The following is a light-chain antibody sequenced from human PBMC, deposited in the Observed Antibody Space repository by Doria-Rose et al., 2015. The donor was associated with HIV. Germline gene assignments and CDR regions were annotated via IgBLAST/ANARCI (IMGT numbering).Light chain of an antibody. V-gene: IGKV3-20*01. CDR1: QSFSSTY. J-gene: IGKJ1*01. CDR3: HQYGTSWT. Sequence: TQSPGTLSLSPGERATLSCRASQSFSSTYLAWYQQKPGQAPSLLIYDGSTRATGIPVRLSASGSGTDFTLTINRLEPEDFALYYCHQYGTSWTFGQGTKVEI. CDR2: DGS.